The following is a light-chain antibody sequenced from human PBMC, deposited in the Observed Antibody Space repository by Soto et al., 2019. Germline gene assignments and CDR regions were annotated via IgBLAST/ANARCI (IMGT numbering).Light chain of an antibody. V-gene: IGLV1-36*01. J-gene: IGLJ1*01. CDR1: SSNIGNNA. CDR3: AAWDDSLNGQV. Sequence: QSVLTQPPSVSEAPRQRVTISCSGSSSNIGNNAVNWYQQLPGKAPKLLIYYDDLLPSGVSDRFSGSKSGTSASLAISGLQSEDEADYYCAAWDDSLNGQVFGTGTKVKVL. CDR2: YDD.